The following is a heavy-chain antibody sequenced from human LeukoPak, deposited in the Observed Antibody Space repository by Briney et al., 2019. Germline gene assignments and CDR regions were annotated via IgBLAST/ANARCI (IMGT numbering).Heavy chain of an antibody. CDR2: ISAGSGYI. CDR1: GFTFSSYS. J-gene: IGHJ4*02. D-gene: IGHD6-19*01. CDR3: ARAIAVAEGY. V-gene: IGHV3-21*01. Sequence: GGSLRLSCAASGFTFSSYSMNWVRQAPGKGLEWVSYISAGSGYIYYADSVKARFTISRDNAKNSLYLQMNSLRAEDTAVYYCARAIAVAEGYWGQGTLVTVSS.